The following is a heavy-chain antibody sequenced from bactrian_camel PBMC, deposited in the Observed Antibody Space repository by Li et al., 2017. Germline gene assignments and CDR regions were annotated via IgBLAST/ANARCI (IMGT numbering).Heavy chain of an antibody. Sequence: VQLVESGGGLVQPGGSLRLSCAASGFSISNNWMHWVRQAPGTGLEWVVSIYAGDNSRHAGESVKGRFTVHRDNAQNMVYLQMDSLKSEDTGLYYCATRARTSRTSYTYWGQGTQVTVS. CDR3: ATRARTSRTSYTY. J-gene: IGHJ4*01. V-gene: IGHV3S19*01. D-gene: IGHD5*01. CDR1: GFSISNNW. CDR2: IYAGDNSR.